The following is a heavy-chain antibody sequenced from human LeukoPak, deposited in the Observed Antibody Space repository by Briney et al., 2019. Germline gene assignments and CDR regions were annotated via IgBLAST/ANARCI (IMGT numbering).Heavy chain of an antibody. V-gene: IGHV4-34*01. CDR2: INHSGST. Sequence: SETLSLTCAVYGGSFSGYYWSWIRQPPGKGLEWIGEINHSGSTNYNPSLKSRVTISVDTSKNQFSLELSSVTAADTAVYYCARVLYYYGSGTYYRRSYGMDVWGQGTTVTVSS. CDR3: ARVLYYYGSGTYYRRSYGMDV. J-gene: IGHJ6*02. CDR1: GGSFSGYY. D-gene: IGHD3-10*01.